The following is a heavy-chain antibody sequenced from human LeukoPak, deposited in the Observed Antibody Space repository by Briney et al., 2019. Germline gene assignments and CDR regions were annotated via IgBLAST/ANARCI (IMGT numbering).Heavy chain of an antibody. V-gene: IGHV3-30-3*01. CDR2: ISYDGSNK. CDR3: ARVSGEGYCSSTSCDNGYFDY. Sequence: PGGSLRLSCAASGFTFSSYAMHWVRQAPGKGLEWEAVISYDGSNKYYADSVKGRFTISRDNSKNTLYLQMNSLRAEDTAVYYCARVSGEGYCSSTSCDNGYFDYWGQGTLVTVSS. J-gene: IGHJ4*02. CDR1: GFTFSSYA. D-gene: IGHD2-2*02.